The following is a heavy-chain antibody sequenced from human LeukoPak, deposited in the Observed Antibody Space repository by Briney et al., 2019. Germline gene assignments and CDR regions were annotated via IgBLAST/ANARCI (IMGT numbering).Heavy chain of an antibody. CDR1: GYTLTELS. CDR3: ATGGPGSGEHLDY. CDR2: FDPEDGET. D-gene: IGHD1/OR15-1a*01. V-gene: IGHV1-24*01. J-gene: IGHJ4*02. Sequence: ASVKVSFKVSGYTLTELSMHWVRQAPGKGLEWMGGFDPEDGETIYAQKFQGRVTMTEDTSTDTAYMELSSLRSEDTAVYYCATGGPGSGEHLDYWGQGTLVTVSS.